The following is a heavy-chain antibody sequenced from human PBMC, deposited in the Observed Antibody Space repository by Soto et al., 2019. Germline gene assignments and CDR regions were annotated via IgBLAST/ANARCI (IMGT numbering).Heavy chain of an antibody. CDR2: IYYSRST. Sequence: SETLSLTCTVSGGSISSYYWSWIRQPPGKGLEWIGYIYYSRSTNYNPSLKSQVTISVDTSKNQFSLKLSSVTAADTAVYYCARVGSRKGDYEWYFDLWGRGTLVTVSS. CDR3: ARVGSRKGDYEWYFDL. D-gene: IGHD4-17*01. V-gene: IGHV4-59*01. J-gene: IGHJ2*01. CDR1: GGSISSYY.